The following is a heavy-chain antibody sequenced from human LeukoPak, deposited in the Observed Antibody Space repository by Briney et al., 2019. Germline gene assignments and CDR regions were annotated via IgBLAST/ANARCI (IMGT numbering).Heavy chain of an antibody. CDR1: GYTFTGYY. V-gene: IGHV1-2*02. CDR3: ATGMLNYGDFDY. J-gene: IGHJ4*02. CDR2: INPNSGGT. D-gene: IGHD3-16*01. Sequence: ASVKVSCKASGYTFTGYYMHWVRQAPGQGLEWMGWINPNSGGTNYAQKLQGRVTMTTDTSTSTAYMELRSLRSDDTAVYYCATGMLNYGDFDYWGQGTLVTVSS.